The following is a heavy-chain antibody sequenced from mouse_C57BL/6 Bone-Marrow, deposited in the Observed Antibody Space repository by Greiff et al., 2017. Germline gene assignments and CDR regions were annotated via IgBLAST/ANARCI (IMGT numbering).Heavy chain of an antibody. CDR2: IHPNSGST. V-gene: IGHV1-64*01. D-gene: IGHD3-3*01. Sequence: VQLQQPGAELVKPGASVKLSCKASGYTFTSYWMHWVKQRPGQGLEWIGMIHPNSGSTNYNEKFKSKATLTVDKSSSTAYMQLSSLTSDDSAVYYCARRALNYFDYWGQGTTLTVSS. J-gene: IGHJ2*01. CDR3: ARRALNYFDY. CDR1: GYTFTSYW.